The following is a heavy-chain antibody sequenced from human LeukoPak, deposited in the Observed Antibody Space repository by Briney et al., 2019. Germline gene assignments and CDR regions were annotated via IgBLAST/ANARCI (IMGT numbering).Heavy chain of an antibody. CDR2: INPKTGGT. CDR1: GYTSTAYY. Sequence: LWASVKVSCEASGYTSTAYYMHWVRQAPGQGLEWMGWINPKTGGTNYAQKFQGRVTMTRDTSINTVYMDLSRLRSDDTAVYYCAREGPGSGGAFDIWGQGTMVTASS. V-gene: IGHV1-2*02. J-gene: IGHJ3*02. D-gene: IGHD1-26*01. CDR3: AREGPGSGGAFDI.